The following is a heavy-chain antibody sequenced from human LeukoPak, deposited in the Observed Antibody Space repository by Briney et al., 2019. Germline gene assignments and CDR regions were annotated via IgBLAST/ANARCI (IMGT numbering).Heavy chain of an antibody. J-gene: IGHJ4*02. CDR3: TKATTRRVPAATIDS. CDR1: GFIFDDFS. D-gene: IGHD6-13*01. V-gene: IGHV3-9*01. Sequence: PGGSLRLSCAASGFIFDDFSMFWVRQVSGKGLEWVSSITWHGRSTAYADSVRGRFTISRDNAKYSLYLQMNSLRPEDTAFYYCTKATTRRVPAATIDSWGQGTLVTVSS. CDR2: ITWHGRST.